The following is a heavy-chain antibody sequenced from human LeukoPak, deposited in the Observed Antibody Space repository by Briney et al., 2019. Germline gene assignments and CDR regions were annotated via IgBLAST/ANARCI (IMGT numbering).Heavy chain of an antibody. CDR3: AKDVIAGQGRNFDS. CDR1: GFTFSSYS. J-gene: IGHJ4*02. Sequence: GGSLTLTCAAYGFTFSSYSMSWVRQFPGKGLEWVSSISGSGASTYYMDSVKGRFTISRDNSKNTLYLQVNSLRAEDTAIYYCAKDVIAGQGRNFDSWGQGTLITVSA. V-gene: IGHV3-23*01. CDR2: ISGSGAST. D-gene: IGHD6-13*01.